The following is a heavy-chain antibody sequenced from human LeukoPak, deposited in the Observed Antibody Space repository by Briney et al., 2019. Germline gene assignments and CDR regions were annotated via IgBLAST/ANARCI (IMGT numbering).Heavy chain of an antibody. D-gene: IGHD4-11*01. J-gene: IGHJ4*02. V-gene: IGHV1-69-2*01. Sequence: GASVKISCKVSGYTFTDYYMHWVQQAPGKGLEWMGLVDPEDGETIYAEKFQGRVTITADTSTDTAYMELSSLRSEDTAVYYCATLLTVPTGYFDYWGQGTLVTVSS. CDR3: ATLLTVPTGYFDY. CDR2: VDPEDGET. CDR1: GYTFTDYY.